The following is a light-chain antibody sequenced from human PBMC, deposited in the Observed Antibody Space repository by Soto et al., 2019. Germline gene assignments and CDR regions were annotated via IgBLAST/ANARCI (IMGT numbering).Light chain of an antibody. J-gene: IGKJ1*01. CDR1: QYVGTR. CDR3: QQRSNWPRT. Sequence: EIVLTQSPATLSSSPGETATLSCRASQYVGTRLAWYQHKPGQAPRLLIYDVSNRATGIPARFSGSGSGTDFTLTISSLEPEDFAVYYCQQRSNWPRTFGQGTKVDIK. V-gene: IGKV3-11*01. CDR2: DVS.